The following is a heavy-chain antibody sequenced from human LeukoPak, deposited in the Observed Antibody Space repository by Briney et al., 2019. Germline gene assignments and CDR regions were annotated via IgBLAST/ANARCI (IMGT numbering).Heavy chain of an antibody. D-gene: IGHD5-18*01. Sequence: ETLSLTCTVSGGSISGYYWSWIRQPPGKGLEWVANIKEDGGEKYYVDSVKGRFTISRDNAKNSLYLQMNSLRAEDTAVYYCARDTSPGAKDTWYDALDIWGQGTTVTVSS. J-gene: IGHJ3*02. V-gene: IGHV3-7*03. CDR3: ARDTSPGAKDTWYDALDI. CDR1: GGSISGYY. CDR2: IKEDGGEK.